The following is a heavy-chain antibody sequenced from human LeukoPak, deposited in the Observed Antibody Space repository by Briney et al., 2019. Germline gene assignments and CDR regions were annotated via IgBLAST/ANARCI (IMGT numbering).Heavy chain of an antibody. Sequence: GGSLRLSCAASGFTFSSYSMNWVRQAPGKGLEWVSSISSSSSYIYYADSVKGRFTISRDNAKNSLYLQMNSLRAEDTAVYYCARVGYSYGHDAFDNWGQGTMVAVSS. CDR2: ISSSSSYI. D-gene: IGHD5-18*01. V-gene: IGHV3-21*01. CDR1: GFTFSSYS. J-gene: IGHJ3*02. CDR3: ARVGYSYGHDAFDN.